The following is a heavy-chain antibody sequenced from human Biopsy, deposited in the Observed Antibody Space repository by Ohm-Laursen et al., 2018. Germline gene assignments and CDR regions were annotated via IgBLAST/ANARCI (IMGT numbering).Heavy chain of an antibody. CDR3: ARRGSGGRSFDY. CDR2: ISNSGNT. V-gene: IGHV4-59*08. CDR1: GDSINSSY. Sequence: GTLSLTCTVPGDSINSSYWGWIRQPPGKGLEWIGFISNSGNTNYNPSLKSRVTISVDTSKNQISLKLGSVTVADTAVFYCARRGSGGRSFDYWGQGSLVTVSS. J-gene: IGHJ4*02. D-gene: IGHD2-15*01.